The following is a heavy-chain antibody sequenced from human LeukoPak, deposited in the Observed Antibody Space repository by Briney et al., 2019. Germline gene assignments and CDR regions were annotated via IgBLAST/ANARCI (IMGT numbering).Heavy chain of an antibody. D-gene: IGHD2-15*01. CDR1: GGSFSGYY. V-gene: IGHV4-34*01. J-gene: IGHJ3*02. Sequence: SETLSLTCAVYGGSFSGYYWSWIRQPPGKGLEWIGEINHSGSTNYNPSLKSRVTISVDTSKNQFSLKLSSVTAADTAVYYCARSCSGGSCYSNAFAIWGQGTMVTVSS. CDR2: INHSGST. CDR3: ARSCSGGSCYSNAFAI.